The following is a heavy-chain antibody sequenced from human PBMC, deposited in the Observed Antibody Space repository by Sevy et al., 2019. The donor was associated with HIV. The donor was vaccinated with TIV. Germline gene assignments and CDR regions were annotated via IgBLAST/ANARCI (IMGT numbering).Heavy chain of an antibody. CDR2: INPNSGVT. Sequence: ASVKVSCKTTGYIFSDYNMYWVRQAPGQGLEWMALINPNSGVTIYAHNFRGRVSVTRYTSMHTAYMELSCLTSDDTAVYYCVREDINAPRTLLSFDIWGQGTMVTVSS. J-gene: IGHJ3*02. CDR3: VREDINAPRTLLSFDI. D-gene: IGHD3-3*01. CDR1: GYIFSDYN. V-gene: IGHV1-2*06.